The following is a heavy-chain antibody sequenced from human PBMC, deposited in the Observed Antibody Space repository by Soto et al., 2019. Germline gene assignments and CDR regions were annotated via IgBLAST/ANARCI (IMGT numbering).Heavy chain of an antibody. J-gene: IGHJ6*02. CDR2: INHSGST. Sequence: SETLSLTCAVYGGSFSGYYWSWIRQPPGKGLEWIGEINHSGSTNYNPSLKSRVTISVDTSKNQFSLKLSSVTAADTAVYYCASSGYYYYGMDVWGQGTTVTVSS. CDR3: ASSGYYYYGMDV. CDR1: GGSFSGYY. D-gene: IGHD3-10*01. V-gene: IGHV4-34*01.